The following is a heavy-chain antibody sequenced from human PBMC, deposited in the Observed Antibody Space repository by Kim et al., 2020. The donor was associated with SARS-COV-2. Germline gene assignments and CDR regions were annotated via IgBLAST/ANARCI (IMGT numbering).Heavy chain of an antibody. Sequence: GGSLRLSCAASGFTFSGSAMHWVRQASGKGLEWVGRIRSKANSYATAYAASVKGRFTISRDDSKNTAYLQMNSLKTEDTAVYYCTFPVATVTTASYYGMDIWGQGTTVTVSS. J-gene: IGHJ6*02. CDR1: GFTFSGSA. D-gene: IGHD4-17*01. V-gene: IGHV3-73*01. CDR3: TFPVATVTTASYYGMDI. CDR2: IRSKANSYAT.